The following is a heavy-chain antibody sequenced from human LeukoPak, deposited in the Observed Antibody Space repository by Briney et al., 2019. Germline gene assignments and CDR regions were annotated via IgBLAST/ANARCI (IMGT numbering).Heavy chain of an antibody. Sequence: GGSLRLACAASGFTFSDYYMSWIRQAPGKGLEWVSHISTISGHTNYADSVKGRFTISRDNAKNSLYLQMNSLRAEDTAVYYCARDYFGSGSYGWFDPWGQGTRVSVSS. J-gene: IGHJ5*02. CDR3: ARDYFGSGSYGWFDP. V-gene: IGHV3-11*05. D-gene: IGHD3-10*01. CDR2: ISTISGHT. CDR1: GFTFSDYY.